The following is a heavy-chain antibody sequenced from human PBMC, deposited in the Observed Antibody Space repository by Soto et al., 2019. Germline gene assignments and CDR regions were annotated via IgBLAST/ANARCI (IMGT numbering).Heavy chain of an antibody. CDR3: ARSYYGSGSYWFYGMDV. J-gene: IGHJ6*02. D-gene: IGHD3-10*01. CDR2: IIPIFGTG. Sequence: SVKVSCKASGGTFSSYAISWVRQAPGQGLEWMGGIIPIFGTGNSAPEFQGRLTITADKSTTTAYMELSSLRSEDTAVYYCARSYYGSGSYWFYGMDVWGQGTTVNVSS. V-gene: IGHV1-69*06. CDR1: GGTFSSYA.